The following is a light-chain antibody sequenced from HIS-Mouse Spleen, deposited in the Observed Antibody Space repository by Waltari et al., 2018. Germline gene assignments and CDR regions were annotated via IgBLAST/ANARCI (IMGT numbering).Light chain of an antibody. V-gene: IGLV2-11*01. CDR2: DVS. J-gene: IGLJ2*01. CDR3: CSYAGSYTFAVV. CDR1: SSDVGGYNY. Sequence: QSALTQPRSVSGSPGQSVTISCTGTSSDVGGYNYVSWYQQHPGKAPKLMIYDVSKRPSGVPDRFSGSKSGNTAYPTISGLQAEDEADYSCCSYAGSYTFAVVFGGGTKLTVL.